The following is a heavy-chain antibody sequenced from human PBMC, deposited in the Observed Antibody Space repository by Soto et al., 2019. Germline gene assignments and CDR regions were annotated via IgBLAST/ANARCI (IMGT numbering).Heavy chain of an antibody. J-gene: IGHJ4*02. Sequence: QVQLQQWGAGLLKPSETLSLTCAVYGGSFSGYYWSWIRQPPGKGLEWIGEINHSGSTNYNPSLKSRVTISVDTSKTQFSLKLSSVTAADTAVYYCARGSSSWDGAASFDYWGQGTLVTVSS. D-gene: IGHD6-13*01. CDR2: INHSGST. CDR3: ARGSSSWDGAASFDY. CDR1: GGSFSGYY. V-gene: IGHV4-34*01.